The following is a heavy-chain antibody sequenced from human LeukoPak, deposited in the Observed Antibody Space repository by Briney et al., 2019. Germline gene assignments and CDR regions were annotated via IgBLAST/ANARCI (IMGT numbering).Heavy chain of an antibody. J-gene: IGHJ4*02. CDR1: GFIYSSYG. CDR3: STVRIPKGDSRGYYGDFDY. V-gene: IGHV3-30*02. D-gene: IGHD3-22*01. Sequence: PGWSLRLSFAASGFIYSSYGMHSVRQAPAKGLEWVAFIRYDGSNKYYADSVKGRFTISRDNYKNTQYLQMNSLRDEDTAVYYFSTVRIPKGDSRGYYGDFDYWGQGTLVTVSS. CDR2: IRYDGSNK.